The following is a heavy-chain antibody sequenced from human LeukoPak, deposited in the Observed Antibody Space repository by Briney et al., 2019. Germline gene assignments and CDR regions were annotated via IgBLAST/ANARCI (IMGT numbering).Heavy chain of an antibody. Sequence: GGSLRLSCAVSGFTFSSGYMHWVRQPPGKGPVWVSRISSDGSNTIYADSVKGRFTISRDDARNTLYLQMNSLRDGDTAVYYWERYSGGGVYWGQGTLVTVSS. J-gene: IGHJ4*02. CDR2: ISSDGSNT. CDR1: GFTFSSGY. CDR3: ERYSGGGVY. D-gene: IGHD2-21*01. V-gene: IGHV3-74*01.